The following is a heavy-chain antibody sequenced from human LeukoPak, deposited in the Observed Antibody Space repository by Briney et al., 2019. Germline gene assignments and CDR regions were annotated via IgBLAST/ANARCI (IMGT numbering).Heavy chain of an antibody. D-gene: IGHD3-10*01. Sequence: GGSLSLTCAASGFTFSNYWMTWVRQAPGKGLQWVASIRQDANVKYYVDSVRGRFTISRDNAENSLHLQMNGLRAEDTAMYYCARWAADSGIYYIASWGQGSLVTVSS. V-gene: IGHV3-7*01. CDR3: ARWAADSGIYYIAS. CDR2: IRQDANVK. J-gene: IGHJ4*02. CDR1: GFTFSNYW.